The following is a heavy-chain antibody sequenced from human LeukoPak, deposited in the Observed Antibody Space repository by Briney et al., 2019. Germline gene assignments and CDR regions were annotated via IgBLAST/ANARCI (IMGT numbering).Heavy chain of an antibody. D-gene: IGHD1-26*01. J-gene: IGHJ5*02. CDR3: ARQAIVGATPLNCFDP. CDR1: GFTVSSNY. V-gene: IGHV3-66*04. CDR2: INSGGNA. Sequence: QSGGSLRLSCAASGFTVSSNYMNWVRQAPGKGLEWVSVINSGGNAYYAASVKGRFTISRDNSENMLYLQMNSLRADDTAVYYCARQAIVGATPLNCFDPWGQGTLVTVSS.